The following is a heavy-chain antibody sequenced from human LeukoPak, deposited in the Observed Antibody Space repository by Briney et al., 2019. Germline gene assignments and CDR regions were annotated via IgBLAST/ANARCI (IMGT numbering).Heavy chain of an antibody. CDR1: GFTFSSYA. Sequence: PGGSLRLSCAASGFTFSSYAMSWVRQAPGKGLEWVSAISGNGGSTYYADSVKGRFTISRDNSKNTLYLQMNSLRAEDTAVYYCAKALGYCSGGSCYFYYYYGMDVWGQGTTVTVSS. D-gene: IGHD2-15*01. CDR3: AKALGYCSGGSCYFYYYYGMDV. CDR2: ISGNGGST. J-gene: IGHJ6*02. V-gene: IGHV3-23*01.